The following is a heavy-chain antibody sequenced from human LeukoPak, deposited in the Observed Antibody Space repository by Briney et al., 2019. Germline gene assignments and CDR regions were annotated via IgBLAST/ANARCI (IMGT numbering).Heavy chain of an antibody. CDR3: AKGYDSNYVQPDY. CDR1: GFTFSSYG. J-gene: IGHJ4*02. V-gene: IGHV3-30*02. D-gene: IGHD4-11*01. CDR2: IRYDGNNK. Sequence: GGSLRLSCAASGFTFSSYGMHWVRQAPGKGLEWVAFIRYDGNNKYYADSVKGRFTISRDNSKNTLYLQMNSLRAEDTAVYYCAKGYDSNYVQPDYWGQGTLVTVSS.